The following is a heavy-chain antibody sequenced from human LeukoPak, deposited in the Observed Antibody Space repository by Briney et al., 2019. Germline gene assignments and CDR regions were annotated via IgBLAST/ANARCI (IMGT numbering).Heavy chain of an antibody. D-gene: IGHD1-26*01. CDR2: IYYSGST. Sequence: SEPVSLTCTVSGGSIRSYYWSWTRQPPGKALEWIGYIYYSGSTKYNPSLKSRATISVDTSKNQFSLKLSSVTAADTAVYYCASGSYYFDYWGHGSLGSVSS. CDR1: GGSIRSYY. J-gene: IGHJ4*01. CDR3: ASGSYYFDY. V-gene: IGHV4-59*08.